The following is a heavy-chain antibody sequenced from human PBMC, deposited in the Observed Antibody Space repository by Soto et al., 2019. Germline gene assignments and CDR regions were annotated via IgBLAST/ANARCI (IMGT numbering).Heavy chain of an antibody. CDR3: ARDWDYYGSGSYSPYYYYMDV. D-gene: IGHD3-10*01. V-gene: IGHV4-31*03. Sequence: SETLSLTCTVSGGSISSVGYYWSWIRQHPGKGLEWIGYIYYSGSTYYNPSLKSRVTISVDTSKNQFSLKLSSVTAADTAVYYCARDWDYYGSGSYSPYYYYMDVWGKGTTVTVSS. CDR2: IYYSGST. CDR1: GGSISSVGYY. J-gene: IGHJ6*03.